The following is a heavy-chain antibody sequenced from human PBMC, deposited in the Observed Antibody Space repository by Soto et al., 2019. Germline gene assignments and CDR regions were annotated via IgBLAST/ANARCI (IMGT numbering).Heavy chain of an antibody. CDR3: ARENGVAVATILYYFDY. CDR2: SIPVFGTT. D-gene: IGHD5-12*01. V-gene: IGHV1-69*13. Sequence: ASVKVSCKAPGGTFKNNGISWVRQAPGQGLEWMGGSIPVFGTTNYEQKFQGRLTITADDFTSTVYKELSRLRYEDTAVYYCARENGVAVATILYYFDYWGPGTLVTVSS. J-gene: IGHJ4*02. CDR1: GGTFKNNG.